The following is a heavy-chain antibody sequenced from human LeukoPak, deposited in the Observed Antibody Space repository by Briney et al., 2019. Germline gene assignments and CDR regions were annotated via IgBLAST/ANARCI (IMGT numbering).Heavy chain of an antibody. CDR2: ISWNSGSI. V-gene: IGHV3-9*01. CDR3: AKGDEDIPLSYFDY. J-gene: IGHJ4*02. Sequence: PGGSLRLSCAASGFTFSSYWMHWVRQAPGKGLEWVSGISWNSGSIGYADSVKGRFTISRDNAKNSLYLQMNSLRAEDTALYYCAKGDEDIPLSYFDYWGQGTLVTVSS. CDR1: GFTFSSYW. D-gene: IGHD2-15*01.